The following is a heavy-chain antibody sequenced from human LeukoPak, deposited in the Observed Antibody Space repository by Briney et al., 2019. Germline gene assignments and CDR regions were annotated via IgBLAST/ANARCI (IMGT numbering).Heavy chain of an antibody. CDR1: GGSISSYY. V-gene: IGHV4-59*01. J-gene: IGHJ4*02. CDR3: ARGAIAAADNFDY. CDR2: IYYSGST. Sequence: PSETLSLTCTVSGGSISSYYWSWIRQPPGKGLEWIGYIYYSGSTNYNPSLKSRVTISVDTSKNQFSLKLSSVTAADTAVYYCARGAIAAADNFDYWGQGTLVTVSS. D-gene: IGHD6-13*01.